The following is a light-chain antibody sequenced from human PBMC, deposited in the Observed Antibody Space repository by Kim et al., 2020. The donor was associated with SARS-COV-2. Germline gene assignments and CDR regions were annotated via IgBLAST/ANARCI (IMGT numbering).Light chain of an antibody. Sequence: SSELTQDPTVSGALRQTIKITCQGDILRMYFASWYQQKPGQAPLLVLYGNNFRPSGIPDRFSGSSSGTTASLTITGAQADDEADYYCNSRDGDNHHLPFGGGPQLTGL. CDR3: NSRDGDNHHLP. CDR2: GNN. CDR1: ILRMYF. V-gene: IGLV3-19*01. J-gene: IGLJ2*01.